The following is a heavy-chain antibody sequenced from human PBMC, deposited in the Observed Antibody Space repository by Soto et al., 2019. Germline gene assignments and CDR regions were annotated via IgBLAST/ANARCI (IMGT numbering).Heavy chain of an antibody. CDR1: GGSISSSSYY. CDR2: INHSGST. J-gene: IGHJ6*02. D-gene: IGHD3-9*01. Sequence: PSETLSLTCTVSGGSISSSSYYWGWIRQPPGKGLEWIGEINHSGSTNYNPSLKSRVTISVDTSKNQFSLKLSSVTAADTAVYYCAREIKPYYDILTGYPDGMDVWGQGTTVTVSS. V-gene: IGHV4-39*07. CDR3: AREIKPYYDILTGYPDGMDV.